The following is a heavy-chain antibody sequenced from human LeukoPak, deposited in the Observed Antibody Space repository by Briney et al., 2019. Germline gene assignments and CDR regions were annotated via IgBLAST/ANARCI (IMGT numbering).Heavy chain of an antibody. Sequence: PGGSLRLSCAASGFSVSSNYMSWVRQAPGKGLGWVALIYTDGKTYYAGSVKGRFTLSRHNSNNTLCLQMNSLRAEDTAVYYCARDAGGDSSGFVDFWGQGTLVTVSS. V-gene: IGHV3-53*04. J-gene: IGHJ4*02. CDR1: GFSVSSNY. CDR2: IYTDGKT. D-gene: IGHD6-6*01. CDR3: ARDAGGDSSGFVDF.